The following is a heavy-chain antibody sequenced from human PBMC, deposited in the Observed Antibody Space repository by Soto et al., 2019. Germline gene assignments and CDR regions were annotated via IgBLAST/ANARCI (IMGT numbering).Heavy chain of an antibody. Sequence: QVQLVQSGAEVKKPGASVKVSCKASRYTFTSYDINWLRQATGQGLAWMGWMNPNSGNTGDAQKFQGRVTMTRNTARRTAYMALSSLRSEDTAMYYCARTLYGDNVDYWGQGTLVTVSS. CDR3: ARTLYGDNVDY. CDR1: RYTFTSYD. D-gene: IGHD4-17*01. V-gene: IGHV1-8*01. J-gene: IGHJ4*02. CDR2: MNPNSGNT.